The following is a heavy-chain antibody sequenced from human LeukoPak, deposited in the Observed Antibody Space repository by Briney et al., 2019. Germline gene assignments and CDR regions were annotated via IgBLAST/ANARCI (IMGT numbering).Heavy chain of an antibody. CDR3: AKDRCGGASCYSGATYYYGMDV. J-gene: IGHJ6*02. D-gene: IGHD2-15*01. CDR1: GFTFSSYS. V-gene: IGHV3-30*18. CDR2: ISYDGKNI. Sequence: GGSLRLSCAASGFTFSSYSMNWVRQAPGKGLDWVSAISYDGKNIHYADSVKGRFTISRDNSKNTLYLQMNSLRAEDTAVYYCAKDRCGGASCYSGATYYYGMDVWGQGTTVTVSS.